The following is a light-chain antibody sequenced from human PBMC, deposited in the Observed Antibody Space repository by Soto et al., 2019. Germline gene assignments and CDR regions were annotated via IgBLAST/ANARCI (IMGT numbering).Light chain of an antibody. CDR1: QAISNS. CDR2: DVS. Sequence: DIQMTQSPSSLSASVGDSVTITCQASQAISNSLNWYQQKPGKAPKLLIYDVSHLETGVPSRFSGAGSGPDFTFTISSLQPEDIATYYCQEHDHPFTFGGGTRVEMK. CDR3: QEHDHPFT. V-gene: IGKV1-33*01. J-gene: IGKJ4*01.